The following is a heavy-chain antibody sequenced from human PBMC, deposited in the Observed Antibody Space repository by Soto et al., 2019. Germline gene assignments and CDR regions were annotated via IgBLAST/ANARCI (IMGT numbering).Heavy chain of an antibody. Sequence: ASVKVSCKASGGTFSSYTISWVRQAPGQGLEWMGKTIPRFGIANYAQKFQGRVTITADKSTSTTYMELNNLRSEDMAVYYCVTTPERRLGGYYFDFWGQGTLVTVSS. CDR2: TIPRFGIA. D-gene: IGHD1-1*01. CDR3: VTTPERRLGGYYFDF. CDR1: GGTFSSYT. J-gene: IGHJ4*02. V-gene: IGHV1-69*02.